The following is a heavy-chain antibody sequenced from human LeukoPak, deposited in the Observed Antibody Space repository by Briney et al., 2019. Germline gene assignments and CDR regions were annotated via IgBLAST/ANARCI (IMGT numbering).Heavy chain of an antibody. D-gene: IGHD3-3*01. Sequence: ASVKVSCKASGGTFSRYSISWVRQVPGQGLEWMGRIIPIFATINYAQKFQGRLTITTDDSSTTAYMELRSLRSDDTAVYYCARRLRFLEWTGAFDIWGQGTMVTVSS. V-gene: IGHV1-69*05. CDR1: GGTFSRYS. J-gene: IGHJ3*02. CDR2: IIPIFATI. CDR3: ARRLRFLEWTGAFDI.